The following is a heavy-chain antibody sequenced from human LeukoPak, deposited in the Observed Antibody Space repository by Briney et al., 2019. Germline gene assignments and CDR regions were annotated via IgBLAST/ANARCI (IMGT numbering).Heavy chain of an antibody. J-gene: IGHJ5*02. CDR2: INHSGST. Sequence: PSETLSLTCAVYGASFSGYYWSWIRQPSGKGLEWIGEINHSGSTSYNPSLKSRVTISVDTSKNQFSLKLTSVTAADTAVYYCARGPDLYFDWLSNNWFDPWGQGTLVTVSS. CDR1: GASFSGYY. CDR3: ARGPDLYFDWLSNNWFDP. V-gene: IGHV4-34*01. D-gene: IGHD3-9*01.